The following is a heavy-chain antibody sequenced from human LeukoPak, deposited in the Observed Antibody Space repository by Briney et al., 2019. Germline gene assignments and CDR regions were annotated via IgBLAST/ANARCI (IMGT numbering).Heavy chain of an antibody. Sequence: GGSLRLSCAASGFTFSRYCMSWVRQAPGKGLEWLATIKQDGNEKFYVDSVKGRFTISRDNAKNSLHLQMSSLRAEDTAIYYCARDGPDYGDFNWFAPWGQGTLVTVSS. D-gene: IGHD4-17*01. CDR2: IKQDGNEK. J-gene: IGHJ5*02. CDR3: ARDGPDYGDFNWFAP. V-gene: IGHV3-7*01. CDR1: GFTFSRYC.